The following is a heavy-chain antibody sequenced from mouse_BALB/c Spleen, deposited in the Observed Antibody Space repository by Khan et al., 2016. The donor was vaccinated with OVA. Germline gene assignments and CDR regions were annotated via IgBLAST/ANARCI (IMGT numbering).Heavy chain of an antibody. CDR1: GFTFSSYS. J-gene: IGHJ3*01. CDR2: ISSGGDYT. Sequence: EVQLLETGGDLVKPGGSLKLSCAASGFTFSSYSMSWVRQTPDKRLEWVASISSGGDYTYYPDSVKGRFTISRDNAKNTLYLQMSDLKSEDTAMYYCADHLTVSFAYWGQGTLVTVSA. CDR3: ADHLTVSFAY. D-gene: IGHD4-1*01. V-gene: IGHV5-6*01.